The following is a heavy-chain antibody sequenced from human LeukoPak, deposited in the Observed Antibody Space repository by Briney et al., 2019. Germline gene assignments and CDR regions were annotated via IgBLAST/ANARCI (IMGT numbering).Heavy chain of an antibody. J-gene: IGHJ3*02. CDR2: ISSSGITI. V-gene: IGHV3-48*03. D-gene: IGHD2-15*01. CDR3: ARVGADCSGDRCYWTYDAFDI. CDR1: GFTFSSFE. Sequence: GGSLRLSCAASGFTFSSFEMSWVRQAPGKGLEWVSYISSSGITIYYADSMKGRFTISRDNAKNSLYLQMNSLRAEDTAVYYCARVGADCSGDRCYWTYDAFDIWGQGTMVTVSS.